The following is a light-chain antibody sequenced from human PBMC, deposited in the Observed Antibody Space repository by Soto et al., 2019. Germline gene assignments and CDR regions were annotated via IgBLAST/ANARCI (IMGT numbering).Light chain of an antibody. J-gene: IGKJ1*01. CDR3: QQYNSYPRT. Sequence: DIQMTQSPSTLSASAGDKVTITCRASQGISSWFAWYQQKPGKAPRLLIFDASSLESGVPPRFSGSGSGADFTLTISSLPTDDFAIYYCQQYNSYPRTFGQGTKVEIK. CDR1: QGISSW. V-gene: IGKV1-5*01. CDR2: DAS.